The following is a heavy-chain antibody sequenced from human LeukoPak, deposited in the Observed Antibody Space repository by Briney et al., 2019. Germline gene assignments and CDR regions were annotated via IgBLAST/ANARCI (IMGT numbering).Heavy chain of an antibody. CDR2: ISAYNGNT. CDR3: ATRPASETYYGVLDY. D-gene: IGHD3-16*01. CDR1: GYTFTSYG. J-gene: IGHJ4*02. Sequence: ASVKVSCKASGYTFTSYGISWVRQAPGQGLEWMGWISAYNGNTNYAQKLQGRVTMTTDTSTSTAYMELRSLRAEDTALYYCATRPASETYYGVLDYWGQGTLVTVSS. V-gene: IGHV1-18*01.